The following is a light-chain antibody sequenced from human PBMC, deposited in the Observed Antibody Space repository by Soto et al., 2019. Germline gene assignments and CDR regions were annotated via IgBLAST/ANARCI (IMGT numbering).Light chain of an antibody. J-gene: IGKJ5*01. V-gene: IGKV3-20*01. Sequence: EIVLTQSPGTLSLSPGEGATVSCRASQSVRSRFLAWYQQKPGQAPRLLIYDASRRAPGIPDRFSGSGSGTDFTLTISRLEPEDFAVFYCQQYGSSQITXGQGTRLAIK. CDR1: QSVRSRF. CDR3: QQYGSSQIT. CDR2: DAS.